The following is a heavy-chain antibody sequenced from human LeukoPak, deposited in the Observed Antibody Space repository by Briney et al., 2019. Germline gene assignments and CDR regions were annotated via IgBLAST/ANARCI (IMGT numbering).Heavy chain of an antibody. D-gene: IGHD5-12*01. CDR3: ARDGSVATASDGFPYYMDV. V-gene: IGHV4-39*07. J-gene: IGHJ6*03. CDR1: GGSISSSSYY. Sequence: PSETLSLTCTVSGGSISSSSYYWGWIRQPPGKGLEWIGSIYYSGSTYYNPSLKSRVTISVDTSMNQFSLKLSSVTAADTAVYYCARDGSVATASDGFPYYMDVWGKGTTVTVSS. CDR2: IYYSGST.